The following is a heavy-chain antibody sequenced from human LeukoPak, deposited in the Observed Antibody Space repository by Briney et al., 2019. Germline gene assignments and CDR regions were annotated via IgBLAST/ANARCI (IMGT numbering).Heavy chain of an antibody. Sequence: PSGTLSLTCTVSGGSISSSSYYWGWIRQPPGKGLEWIGSIYYSGSTYYNPSLKSRVTISVDTSKNQFSLKLSSVTAADTAVYYCARVIAAAGTCWFDPWGQGTLVTVSS. V-gene: IGHV4-39*01. CDR1: GGSISSSSYY. J-gene: IGHJ5*02. D-gene: IGHD6-13*01. CDR3: ARVIAAAGTCWFDP. CDR2: IYYSGST.